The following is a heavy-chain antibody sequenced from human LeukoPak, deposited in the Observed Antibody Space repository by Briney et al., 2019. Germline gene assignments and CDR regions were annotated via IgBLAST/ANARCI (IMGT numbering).Heavy chain of an antibody. V-gene: IGHV1-18*01. Sequence: ASVKVSCKASGYTFTNYGISWVRQAPGQGLEWMGWISAYNGNTNYVQKLQGRVTMTTDTSTSTAYMELRSLRSDDTAVFYCARVDPSGWSRTYFNYWGQGTLVTVSS. CDR1: GYTFTNYG. CDR3: ARVDPSGWSRTYFNY. D-gene: IGHD6-19*01. CDR2: ISAYNGNT. J-gene: IGHJ4*02.